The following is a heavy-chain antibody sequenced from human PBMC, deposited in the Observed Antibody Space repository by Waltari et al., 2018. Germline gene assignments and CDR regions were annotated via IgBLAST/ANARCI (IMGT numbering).Heavy chain of an antibody. Sequence: QVQLVQSGAEVKKPGASVKVSCKASGYTFTGYYMHWVRQAPGQGLEWMGGINPNSGGTNYAQKVQGRVTMTRDTSISTAYMELSRLRSDDTAVYYCARWEWELLGHWGQGTLVTVSS. J-gene: IGHJ4*02. D-gene: IGHD1-26*01. CDR2: INPNSGGT. V-gene: IGHV1-2*02. CDR3: ARWEWELLGH. CDR1: GYTFTGYY.